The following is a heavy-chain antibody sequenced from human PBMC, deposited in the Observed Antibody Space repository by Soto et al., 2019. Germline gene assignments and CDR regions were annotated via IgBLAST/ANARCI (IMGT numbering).Heavy chain of an antibody. CDR3: AKDINIVATSPLDY. CDR2: ISWNSGSI. D-gene: IGHD5-12*01. V-gene: IGHV3-9*01. Sequence: GGSLRLSCAASGFTFDDYAMHWVRQAPGKGLEWVSGISWNSGSIGYADSVKGRFTISRDNAKNSLYLQMNSLRAEDTALYYCAKDINIVATSPLDYWGQGTLVTVSS. CDR1: GFTFDDYA. J-gene: IGHJ4*02.